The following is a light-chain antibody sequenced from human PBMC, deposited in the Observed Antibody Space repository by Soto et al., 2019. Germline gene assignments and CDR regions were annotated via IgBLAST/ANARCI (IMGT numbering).Light chain of an antibody. J-gene: IGLJ1*01. CDR3: SSYELL. CDR2: EGT. CDR1: NSDVGTHNL. V-gene: IGLV2-23*01. Sequence: QSVLTQPASVSGSPGQSITISCTGTNSDVGTHNLVSWYQQHPGKAPKLIIYEGTKRPSGVSNRFSGSKSGNTASLTISGLQAEDEADYYFSSYELLLGNGTKLT.